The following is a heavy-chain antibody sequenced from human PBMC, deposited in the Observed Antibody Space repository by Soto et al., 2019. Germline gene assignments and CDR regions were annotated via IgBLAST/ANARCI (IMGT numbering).Heavy chain of an antibody. J-gene: IGHJ6*02. CDR1: GFTFSSYG. CDR3: AREGGAPGSPAYYYYGMDV. V-gene: IGHV3-33*01. D-gene: IGHD2-2*01. CDR2: IWYDGSNK. Sequence: PGGSLRLSCAASGFTFSSYGMHWVRQAPGKGLEWVAVIWYDGSNKYYADSVKGRFTISRDNSKNTLYLQMNSLRAEDTAVYYCAREGGAPGSPAYYYYGMDVWGQGTTVTVSS.